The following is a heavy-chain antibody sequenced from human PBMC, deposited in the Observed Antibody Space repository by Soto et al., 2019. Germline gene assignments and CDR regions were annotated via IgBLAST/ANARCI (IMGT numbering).Heavy chain of an antibody. V-gene: IGHV3-23*01. J-gene: IGHJ3*01. CDR1: GFTFNTYS. D-gene: IGHD2-21*02. CDR3: AKGFIVVVTAIRPDDNFDV. CDR2: ISGSGGTI. Sequence: GGSLILSSAASGFTFNTYSMNSVRPAPGKGLEWVASISGSGGTINYADSVKGRFTTSRDTSKNTLYLQMNSLSAEDTAVYYCAKGFIVVVTAIRPDDNFDVWGQGTMVTV.